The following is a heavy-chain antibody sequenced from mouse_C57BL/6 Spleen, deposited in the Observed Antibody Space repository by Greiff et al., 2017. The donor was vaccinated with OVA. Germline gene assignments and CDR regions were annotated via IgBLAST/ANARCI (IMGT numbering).Heavy chain of an antibody. CDR1: GYTFTSYW. CDR3: AREGGTTVGPGFAY. J-gene: IGHJ3*01. V-gene: IGHV1-50*01. Sequence: VQLQQPGAELVKPGASVKLSCKASGYTFTSYWMQWVKQRPGQGLEWIGEIDPSDSYTNYNQKFKGKATLTVDKSSSTAYMQLSSLTSEDSAVYYGAREGGTTVGPGFAYWGQGTLVTVSA. CDR2: IDPSDSYT. D-gene: IGHD1-1*01.